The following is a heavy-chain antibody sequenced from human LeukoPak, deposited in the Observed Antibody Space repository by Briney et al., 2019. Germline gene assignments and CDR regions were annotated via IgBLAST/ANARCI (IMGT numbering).Heavy chain of an antibody. V-gene: IGHV3-23*01. J-gene: IGHJ6*03. Sequence: GGSLRLSCAASGFTFSSYAMSWVRQAPGKGLEWVSAISGSGGSTYYADSVKGRFTISRENSKNTLYLQMNSLRAEDTAVYYCAKDGLQGYCSGGSCYYYYYMDVWGKGTTVTVSS. CDR2: ISGSGGST. CDR3: AKDGLQGYCSGGSCYYYYYMDV. CDR1: GFTFSSYA. D-gene: IGHD2-15*01.